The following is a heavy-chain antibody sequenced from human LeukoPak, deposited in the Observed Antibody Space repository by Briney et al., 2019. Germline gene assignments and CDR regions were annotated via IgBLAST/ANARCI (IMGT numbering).Heavy chain of an antibody. CDR2: INPNSGGT. D-gene: IGHD5-18*01. J-gene: IGHJ4*02. V-gene: IGHV1-2*02. CDR1: GYTFTGYY. CDR3: ARVSGYSFGRRSARGSDKQEIDY. Sequence: ASVKVSCKASGYTFTGYYMHRVRQAPGQGLEWMGWINPNSGGTNYAQKFQGRVTMTRDTSISTAYMELSRLRSDDTAVYYCARVSGYSFGRRSARGSDKQEIDYWGQGTLVTVSS.